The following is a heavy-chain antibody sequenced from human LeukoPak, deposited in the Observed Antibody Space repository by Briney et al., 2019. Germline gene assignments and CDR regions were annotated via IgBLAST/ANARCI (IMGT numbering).Heavy chain of an antibody. CDR2: IRHDGSNK. CDR1: GFPFSSYA. J-gene: IGHJ3*02. Sequence: GGSLRLSCAASGFPFSSYAMHWVRQAPGKGLEWVGFIRHDGSNKYHRDSVKGRFTISRDNSKNTLYLQMDSLRAEDTAVYYCTKVRLLGALDDALHIWGQGTMVTVSS. CDR3: TKVRLLGALDDALHI. V-gene: IGHV3-30*02. D-gene: IGHD7-27*01.